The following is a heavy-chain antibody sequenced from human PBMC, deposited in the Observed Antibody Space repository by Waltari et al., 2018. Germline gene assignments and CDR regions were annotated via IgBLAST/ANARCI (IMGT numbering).Heavy chain of an antibody. CDR3: ARSVEGAFDV. CDR2: MTSDERTI. J-gene: IGHJ3*01. CDR1: GFNFRVYS. Sequence: EVQLVESGGGLVQPGGSRRLSGAASGFNFRVYSMNWVRQAPGKGLEWVSYMTSDERTIYYADSVEGRFTISRDNAKGSVYLQMNSLRAEDTAVYYCARSVEGAFDVWGQGTMVTVSS. V-gene: IGHV3-48*01.